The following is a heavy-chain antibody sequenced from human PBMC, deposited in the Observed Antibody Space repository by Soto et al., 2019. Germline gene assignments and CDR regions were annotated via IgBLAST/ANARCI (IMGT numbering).Heavy chain of an antibody. CDR2: ISGSGGST. J-gene: IGHJ6*02. D-gene: IGHD3-22*01. CDR1: GFTFSSYA. Sequence: PGGSLRLSCAASGFTFSSYAMSWVRQAPGKGLEWVSAISGSGGSTYYADSVKGRFTISRDNSKNTLYLQMNSLRAEDTAVYYCAKDHYDSSGYYPDNYYYYGMDVWGQGTTVTVSS. CDR3: AKDHYDSSGYYPDNYYYYGMDV. V-gene: IGHV3-23*01.